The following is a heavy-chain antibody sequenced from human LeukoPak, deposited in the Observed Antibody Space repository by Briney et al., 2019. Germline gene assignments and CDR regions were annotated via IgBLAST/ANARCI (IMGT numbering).Heavy chain of an antibody. CDR3: ARDSTFRITIFGVALSLDY. D-gene: IGHD3-3*01. V-gene: IGHV1-18*01. J-gene: IGHJ4*02. CDR2: ISAYNGNT. CDR1: GYTFTSYG. Sequence: ASVEVSCKASGYTFTSYGISWVRQAPGQGLEWMGWISAYNGNTNYAQKLQGRVTMTTDTSTSTAYMELRSLRSDDTAVYYCARDSTFRITIFGVALSLDYWGQGTLVTVSS.